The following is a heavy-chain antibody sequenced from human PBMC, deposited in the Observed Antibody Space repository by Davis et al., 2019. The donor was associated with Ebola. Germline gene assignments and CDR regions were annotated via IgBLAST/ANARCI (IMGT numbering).Heavy chain of an antibody. CDR3: ARLDCTSATCYTGNFYYYYGADV. D-gene: IGHD2-2*02. J-gene: IGHJ6*02. CDR1: GFTFITYA. V-gene: IGHV3-23*01. Sequence: GESLKISCAASGFTFITYAMTWVRQAPGKGLEWVSSISGSGTYTYHADSVKGRFTISRDNSKNTLYLQMSSLRAEDTALYYCARLDCTSATCYTGNFYYYYGADVWGQGTTVTVSS. CDR2: ISGSGTYT.